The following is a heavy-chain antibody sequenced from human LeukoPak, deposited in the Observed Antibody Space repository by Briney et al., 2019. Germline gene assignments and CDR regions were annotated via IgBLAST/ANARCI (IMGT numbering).Heavy chain of an antibody. Sequence: GGSLRLSCAASGFTVSSNYMSWVRQAPGKGLEWVAISYSGNTKYCADSVRGRFTISRDKSKNRLHLQMNSLRAEDTAVYYCATYSSGRRGYYFDSWGQGTLVTVSS. D-gene: IGHD6-19*01. J-gene: IGHJ4*02. CDR2: SYSGNTK. V-gene: IGHV3-66*01. CDR3: ATYSSGRRGYYFDS. CDR1: GFTVSSNY.